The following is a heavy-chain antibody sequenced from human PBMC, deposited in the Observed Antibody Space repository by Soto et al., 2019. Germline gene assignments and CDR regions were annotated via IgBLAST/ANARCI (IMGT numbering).Heavy chain of an antibody. CDR3: ARVGFVSARYYYYMDV. J-gene: IGHJ6*03. Sequence: GGSLRLSCAASGFTFSDYYMSWIRQAPGKGLEWVSYISSSGSTIYYADSVKGRFTISRDNAKNSLYLQMNSLRAEDTAVYYCARVGFVSARYYYYMDVWGKGTTVTVSS. CDR1: GFTFSDYY. V-gene: IGHV3-11*01. D-gene: IGHD6-19*01. CDR2: ISSSGSTI.